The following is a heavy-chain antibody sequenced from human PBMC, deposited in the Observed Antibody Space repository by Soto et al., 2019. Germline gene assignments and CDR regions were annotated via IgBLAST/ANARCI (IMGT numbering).Heavy chain of an antibody. Sequence: GGSLRLSCAASGFTFSSYAMHWVRQAPGKGLEWVAVISYDGSNKYYADSVKVRFTISRDNSKNTLYLQMNSLRAEDTAVYYCARDSTRIVRIVLMVYAIDYWGQGTLVTVSS. D-gene: IGHD2-8*01. CDR3: ARDSTRIVRIVLMVYAIDY. CDR1: GFTFSSYA. J-gene: IGHJ4*02. V-gene: IGHV3-30*04. CDR2: ISYDGSNK.